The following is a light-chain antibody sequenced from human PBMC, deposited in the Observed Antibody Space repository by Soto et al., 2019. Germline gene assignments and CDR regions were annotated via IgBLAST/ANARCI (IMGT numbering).Light chain of an antibody. Sequence: EIVMTQSPATLSLSPGERATLSCRASQSVSSNLAWYQQKPGQAPRLLIYGASTRATGIPARFSGSGSGTEFTLTISSLQSEDFAVYYCQQYGSSPPLTFGGGTKVEIK. CDR3: QQYGSSPPLT. CDR2: GAS. V-gene: IGKV3-15*01. J-gene: IGKJ4*01. CDR1: QSVSSN.